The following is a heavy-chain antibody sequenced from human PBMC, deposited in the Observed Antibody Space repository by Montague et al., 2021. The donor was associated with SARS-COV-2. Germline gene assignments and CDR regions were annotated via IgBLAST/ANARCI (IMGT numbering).Heavy chain of an antibody. J-gene: IGHJ4*02. CDR3: AKSRLEAKGRFDY. CDR2: IYNDNSST. D-gene: IGHD6-6*01. Sequence: SLRLSCSASGFTFSNYAMSWVRQAPGKGLEWVSVIYNDNSSTYYAVSVKGRFTISRDNSKNTLYLQMNSLRAEDTAVYYCAKSRLEAKGRFDYWGQGTLFTVPS. V-gene: IGHV3-23*03. CDR1: GFTFSNYA.